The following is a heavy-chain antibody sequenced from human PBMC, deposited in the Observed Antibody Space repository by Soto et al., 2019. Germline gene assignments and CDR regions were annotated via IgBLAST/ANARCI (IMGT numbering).Heavy chain of an antibody. CDR2: IYHSGST. D-gene: IGHD3-22*01. CDR3: ARGVDDSSGYYYNYYYYYGMDV. Sequence: QVQLQESGPGLVKPSGTLSLTCAVSGGSISSSNWWSWVRQPPGKGLEWIGEIYHSGSTNYNPSLKSRVTISVDKSKNQFSLKLSSVTVADTAVYYCARGVDDSSGYYYNYYYYYGMDVWGQGTTVTVSS. V-gene: IGHV4-4*02. J-gene: IGHJ6*02. CDR1: GGSISSSNW.